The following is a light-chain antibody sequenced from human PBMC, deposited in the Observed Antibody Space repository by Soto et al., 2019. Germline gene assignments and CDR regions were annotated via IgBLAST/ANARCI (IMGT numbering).Light chain of an antibody. Sequence: DIQMTQSPSSLSASVGDRVTITCRASQSISSYLNWYQQKPGKAPKLLIYAASTLQSGDPSRFSGGGSGTDFTLTISSLQPEDFATYYCQQSYSTPRTFGQGTKVEIK. V-gene: IGKV1-39*01. CDR2: AAS. CDR1: QSISSY. CDR3: QQSYSTPRT. J-gene: IGKJ1*01.